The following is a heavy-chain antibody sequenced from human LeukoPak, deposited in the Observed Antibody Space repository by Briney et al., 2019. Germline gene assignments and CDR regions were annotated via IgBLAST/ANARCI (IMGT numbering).Heavy chain of an antibody. CDR3: ARGIVATQYYYYYYGMDV. J-gene: IGHJ6*04. CDR2: IYYSGST. D-gene: IGHD5-12*01. V-gene: IGHV4-61*01. CDR1: GGSVSSGSYY. Sequence: SETLSLTCTVSGGSVSSGSYYWSWIRQPPGKGLEWIGYIYYSGSTNYNPSLKSRVTMSVDTSKNQFSLKLSSVTTADTAVYYCARGIVATQYYYYYYGMDVWGKGTTVTVSS.